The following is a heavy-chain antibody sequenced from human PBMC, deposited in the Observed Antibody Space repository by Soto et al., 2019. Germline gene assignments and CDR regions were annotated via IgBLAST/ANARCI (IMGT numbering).Heavy chain of an antibody. CDR3: ARGSLGDCSSTSCYDRHAFDI. J-gene: IGHJ3*02. CDR1: GFTFSSYS. V-gene: IGHV3-21*01. CDR2: ISSSSSYI. D-gene: IGHD2-2*01. Sequence: EVQLVESGGGLVKPGGSLRLSCAASGFTFSSYSMNWVRQAPGKELEWVSSISSSSSYIYYADSVKGRFTISRDNAKNSLYLQMNSLRAEDTAVYYCARGSLGDCSSTSCYDRHAFDIWGQGTMVTVSS.